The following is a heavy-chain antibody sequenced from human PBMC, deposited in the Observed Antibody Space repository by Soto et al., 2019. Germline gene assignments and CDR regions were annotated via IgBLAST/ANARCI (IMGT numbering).Heavy chain of an antibody. J-gene: IGHJ5*02. D-gene: IGHD2-2*01. CDR2: IYYSGST. CDR3: ARVRVGRAAAGFDP. Sequence: SEPLSLTCTVSGGSISSGGYYWSWIRQHPGKGLEWIGYIYYSGSTYYNPSLKSRVTISVDTSKNQFSLKLSSVTAVDTAVYYCARVRVGRAAAGFDPWGQGTLVTVSS. V-gene: IGHV4-31*03. CDR1: GGSISSGGYY.